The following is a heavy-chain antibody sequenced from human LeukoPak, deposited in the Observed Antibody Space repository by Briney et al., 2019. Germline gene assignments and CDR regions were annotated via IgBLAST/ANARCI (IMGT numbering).Heavy chain of an antibody. J-gene: IGHJ4*02. D-gene: IGHD1-26*01. CDR2: INAGNGNT. CDR1: GYTFTGYY. V-gene: IGHV1-3*01. Sequence: ASVKVSCKASGYTFTGYYMHWVRQAPGQGLEWMGWINAGNGNTKYSQKFQGRVTITRDTSASTAYMELSSLRSEDTAVYYCARNPWELLREFDYWGQGTLVTVSS. CDR3: ARNPWELLREFDY.